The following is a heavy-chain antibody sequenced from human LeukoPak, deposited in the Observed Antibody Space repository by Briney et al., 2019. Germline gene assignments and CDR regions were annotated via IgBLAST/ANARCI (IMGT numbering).Heavy chain of an antibody. CDR3: ARVDYYGSGSYPATFDP. J-gene: IGHJ5*02. CDR2: ISSSSSYT. D-gene: IGHD3-10*01. Sequence: GGSLRLSCAASGFTFSSYSMNWVRQAPGKGLEWVSSISSSSSYTNYADSVKGRFTISRDNSKNTLYLQMNSLRAEDTAVYYCARVDYYGSGSYPATFDPWGQGTLVTVSS. CDR1: GFTFSSYS. V-gene: IGHV3-21*04.